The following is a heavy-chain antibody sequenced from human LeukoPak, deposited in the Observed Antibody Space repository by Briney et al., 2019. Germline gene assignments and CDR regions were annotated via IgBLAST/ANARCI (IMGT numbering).Heavy chain of an antibody. V-gene: IGHV4-59*01. D-gene: IGHD2-2*01. CDR3: ARREYQLPPDY. CDR1: GGSISSYY. CDR2: IYYSGST. Sequence: SETLSLTCTVSGGSISSYYWSWIWQPPGKGLEWIGYIYYSGSTNYNPSLKSRVTISVDTSKNQFSLKLRSVTAADTAVYYCARREYQLPPDYWGQGTLVTVSS. J-gene: IGHJ4*02.